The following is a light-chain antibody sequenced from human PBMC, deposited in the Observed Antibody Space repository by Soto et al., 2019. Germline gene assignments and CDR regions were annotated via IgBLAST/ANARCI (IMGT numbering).Light chain of an antibody. CDR1: PSFSRS. V-gene: IGKV3-20*01. Sequence: EIVLTQAPGTLSLSPGERATLSCRASPSFSRSLAWYQQKPGQAPRPLIHGASSRATGIPDRFSGSGSGTVFTLTIRRIEPEDFAVYYCQEYGNSPPLTFGGGTQVEVK. CDR2: GAS. CDR3: QEYGNSPPLT. J-gene: IGKJ4*01.